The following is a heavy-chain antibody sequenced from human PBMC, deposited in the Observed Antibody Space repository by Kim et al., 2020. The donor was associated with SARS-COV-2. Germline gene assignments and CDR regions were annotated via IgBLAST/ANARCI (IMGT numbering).Heavy chain of an antibody. CDR1: GYTFTSYT. J-gene: IGHJ6*02. Sequence: ASVKVSCKASGYTFTSYTMNWVRQAPGQGLEWMGWINTNTGNPTYAQGFTGRFVFSLDTSVSTAYLQISSLKAEDTAVYYCARGTPMVPGVITPPYYYGMDVWGQGTTVTVSS. CDR2: INTNTGNP. CDR3: ARGTPMVPGVITPPYYYGMDV. D-gene: IGHD3-10*01. V-gene: IGHV7-4-1*02.